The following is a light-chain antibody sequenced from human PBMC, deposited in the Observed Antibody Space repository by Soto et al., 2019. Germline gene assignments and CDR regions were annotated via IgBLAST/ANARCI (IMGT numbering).Light chain of an antibody. CDR1: QSVGSN. V-gene: IGKV3-15*01. Sequence: EIVMTQSTATLSVSPGERATLSCRASQSVGSNLDWYQQKPGQAPRLLIYGASTRATGIPARFSGSGSGTEFTLTISSLQSGDFAIYFCQQYNNWPPDRTFGEGTKVEIK. CDR2: GAS. J-gene: IGKJ4*02. CDR3: QQYNNWPPDRT.